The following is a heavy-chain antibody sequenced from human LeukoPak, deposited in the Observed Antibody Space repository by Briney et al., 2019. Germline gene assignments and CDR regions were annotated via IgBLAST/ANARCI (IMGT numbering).Heavy chain of an antibody. D-gene: IGHD3-9*01. V-gene: IGHV4-34*01. Sequence: SETLSLTCAVYGGSFSGYYWSWIRQPPGKGLEWTGEINHSGSTNYNPSLKSRVTISVDTSKNQFSLKLSSVTAADTAVYYCARGRSILTALDYWGQGTLVTVSS. CDR2: INHSGST. CDR3: ARGRSILTALDY. J-gene: IGHJ4*02. CDR1: GGSFSGYY.